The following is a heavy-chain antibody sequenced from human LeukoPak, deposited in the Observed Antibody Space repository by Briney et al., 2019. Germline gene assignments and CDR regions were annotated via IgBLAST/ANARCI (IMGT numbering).Heavy chain of an antibody. Sequence: GGSLRLSCAASGFTFSSYGMHWVRQAPGKGLEWVAVIWCDGSNKYYADSVKGRFTISRDNSKNTLYLQMNSLRAEDTAVYYCASSPEYSSSWYVYWGQGTLVTVSS. CDR1: GFTFSSYG. J-gene: IGHJ4*02. CDR2: IWCDGSNK. CDR3: ASSPEYSSSWYVY. V-gene: IGHV3-33*01. D-gene: IGHD6-13*01.